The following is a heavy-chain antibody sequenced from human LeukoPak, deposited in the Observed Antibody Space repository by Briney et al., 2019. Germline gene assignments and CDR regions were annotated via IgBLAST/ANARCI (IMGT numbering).Heavy chain of an antibody. V-gene: IGHV3-11*01. CDR3: ARGVAPDF. J-gene: IGHJ4*02. Sequence: KPGGSLRLSCVASGFPFSDYYMSWIRQAPGKGLEWISYIGTSDTIIYYADSAKGRFTVSRDNAKKSLYLQMNSLRAEDTAVYYCARGVAPDFWGQGTLVTVSS. D-gene: IGHD5-12*01. CDR1: GFPFSDYY. CDR2: IGTSDTII.